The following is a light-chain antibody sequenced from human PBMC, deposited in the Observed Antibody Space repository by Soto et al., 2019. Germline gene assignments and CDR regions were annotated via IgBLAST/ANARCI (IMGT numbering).Light chain of an antibody. CDR1: QSVSSN. CDR3: QQYYNWPRAT. V-gene: IGKV3-15*01. CDR2: GAS. Sequence: EIVMTPSPATLSVSPVERATLSCNSSQSVSSNLAWYQQKPGQAPRLLIYGASTRATGIPARFSGSGSGTEFTLTISSLQSEDFAVYYCQQYYNWPRATVGQGTKLNI. J-gene: IGKJ1*01.